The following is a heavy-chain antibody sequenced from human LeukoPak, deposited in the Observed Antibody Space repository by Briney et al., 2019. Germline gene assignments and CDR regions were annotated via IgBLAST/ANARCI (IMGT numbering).Heavy chain of an antibody. CDR1: GFTCSNFA. CDR2: ISDSGDNL. CDR3: ARDWRDDYNRYYFDY. J-gene: IGHJ4*02. Sequence: GGSLSLSCAASGFTCSNFAMTWVRQAPGKGLEWVSVISDSGDNLYYADSVKGRFTISRDTSKNTLFLQMNSLRGEDTAVYYCARDWRDDYNRYYFDYWGQGTLVTVSS. V-gene: IGHV3-23*01. D-gene: IGHD5-24*01.